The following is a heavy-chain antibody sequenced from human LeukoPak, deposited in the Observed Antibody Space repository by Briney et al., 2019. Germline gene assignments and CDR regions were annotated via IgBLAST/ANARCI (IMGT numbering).Heavy chain of an antibody. CDR3: ARHHYDYVWGSYRFDY. Sequence: PSETLSLTCTVSGGSISSYYWSWIRQPPGKGLEWIGYIYYSGSTNYNPSLKSRVTISVDTSKNQFSLELSSVTAADTAVYYCARHHYDYVWGSYRFDYWGQGTLVTVSS. J-gene: IGHJ4*02. CDR1: GGSISSYY. D-gene: IGHD3-16*02. CDR2: IYYSGST. V-gene: IGHV4-59*08.